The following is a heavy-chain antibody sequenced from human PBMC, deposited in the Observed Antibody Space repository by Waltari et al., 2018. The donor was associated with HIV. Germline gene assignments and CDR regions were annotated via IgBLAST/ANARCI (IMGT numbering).Heavy chain of an antibody. D-gene: IGHD3-10*01. CDR1: GFAVRGYS. J-gene: IGHJ4*02. V-gene: IGHV3-21*06. CDR3: ARVGTSGGDF. CDR2: ISSSSSHI. Sequence: EVQVVESGGGLVKPGGSLRLSCAASGFAVRGYSMNWVRQAPGKGLEWVSSISSSSSHIYYRDSVRGRFTISRDNAQNSLYLQMNSLRVEDTAVYYCARVGTSGGDFWGQGTLVTVSS.